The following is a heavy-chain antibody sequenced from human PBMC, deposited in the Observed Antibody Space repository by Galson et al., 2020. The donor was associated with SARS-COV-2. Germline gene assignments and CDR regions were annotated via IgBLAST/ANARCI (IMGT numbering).Heavy chain of an antibody. D-gene: IGHD3-10*01. V-gene: IGHV3-7*03. Sequence: GGSLRLSCEASGFTFSTYWMSWVRQAPGKGLEWVANIKEDGGEKYFVDSVKGRFTISRDNAKNALFLQMNSLRDEDTAVYHCAREHRMIGGISRIPSYYMDVWGRGTTVTVSS. CDR2: IKEDGGEK. CDR1: GFTFSTYW. CDR3: AREHRMIGGISRIPSYYMDV. J-gene: IGHJ6*03.